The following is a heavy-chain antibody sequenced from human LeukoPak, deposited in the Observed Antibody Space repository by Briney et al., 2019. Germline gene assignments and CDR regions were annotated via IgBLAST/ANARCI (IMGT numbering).Heavy chain of an antibody. J-gene: IGHJ4*02. CDR1: GFTFNSYA. V-gene: IGHV3-23*01. Sequence: PGGSLRLSCAASGFTFNSYAMSWVRQAPGQGREWVSAVSADGDYTYYADSVKGRFSISRDNSKNTLYLQMNSLRVGDTAVYYCAKRRYCDDINCRDFDCWGQGTLVTVSS. D-gene: IGHD2-15*01. CDR3: AKRRYCDDINCRDFDC. CDR2: VSADGDYT.